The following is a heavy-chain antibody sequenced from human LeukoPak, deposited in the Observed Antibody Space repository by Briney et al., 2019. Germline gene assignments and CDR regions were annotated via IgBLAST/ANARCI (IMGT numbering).Heavy chain of an antibody. Sequence: PGGSLRLSCAASGFSFNSSAMNWVRQAPGKGLEWVSVISASGGSTYYAGSVKGRFTISRDNSKNTLYLQMENLRADDTALYYCAKGEAAAGTSSWFDPWGQGTLVTVSS. CDR2: ISASGGST. CDR1: GFSFNSSA. J-gene: IGHJ5*02. V-gene: IGHV3-23*01. CDR3: AKGEAAAGTSSWFDP. D-gene: IGHD6-13*01.